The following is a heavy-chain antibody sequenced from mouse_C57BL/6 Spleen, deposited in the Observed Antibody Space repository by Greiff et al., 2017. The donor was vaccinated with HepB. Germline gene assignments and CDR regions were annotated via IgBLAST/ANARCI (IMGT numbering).Heavy chain of an antibody. Sequence: EVKVVESGGGLVKPGGSLKLSCAASGFTFSSYTMSWVRQTPEKRLEWVATISGGGGNTYYPDSEKGRFTISRDNAKNTLYLQMSSLRSEDTALYYCARQGSNYPFDYWGQGTTLTVSS. J-gene: IGHJ2*01. CDR3: ARQGSNYPFDY. D-gene: IGHD2-5*01. V-gene: IGHV5-9*01. CDR2: ISGGGGNT. CDR1: GFTFSSYT.